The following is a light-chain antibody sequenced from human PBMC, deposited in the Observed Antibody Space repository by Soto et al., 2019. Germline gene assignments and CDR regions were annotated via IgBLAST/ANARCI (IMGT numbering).Light chain of an antibody. CDR1: SSNIGSNT. CDR3: AAWDDSLNGPDVV. V-gene: IGLV1-44*01. CDR2: SNN. J-gene: IGLJ2*01. Sequence: QPVLTQPPSASGTPGQRVTISCSGSSSNIGSNTVNWYQQLPGTAPKLLIYSNNQRPSGVPDRFPGSKSGTSASLAISGLQSEDEADYYCAAWDDSLNGPDVVFGGGTKLTVL.